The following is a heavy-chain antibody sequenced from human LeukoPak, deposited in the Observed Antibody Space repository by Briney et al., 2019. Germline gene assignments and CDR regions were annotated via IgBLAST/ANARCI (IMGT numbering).Heavy chain of an antibody. D-gene: IGHD3-22*01. J-gene: IGHJ4*02. CDR2: IIPIFGTA. Sequence: GSSVKVSCKASGGTFSSYAISWVRQAPGQGLEWMGRIIPIFGTANYAQKFQGRVTITTDESTSTAYMELSSLGSEDTAVYYCAREALTGDYYDSSGPTHIDYWGQGTLVTVSS. CDR1: GGTFSSYA. V-gene: IGHV1-69*05. CDR3: AREALTGDYYDSSGPTHIDY.